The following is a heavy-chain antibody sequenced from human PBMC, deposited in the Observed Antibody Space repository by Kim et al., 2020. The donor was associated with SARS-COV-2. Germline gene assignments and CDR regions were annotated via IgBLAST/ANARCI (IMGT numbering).Heavy chain of an antibody. J-gene: IGHJ4*02. CDR2: ISGDGGST. CDR1: GFTFDDYA. D-gene: IGHD3-22*01. V-gene: IGHV3-43*02. Sequence: GGSLRLSCAASGFTFDDYAMHWVRQAPGKGLEWVSLISGDGGSTYYADSVKGRFTISRDNSKNSLYLQMNSLRTEDTALYYCAKDLDYDSSGYFQGADYWGQGTLVTVSS. CDR3: AKDLDYDSSGYFQGADY.